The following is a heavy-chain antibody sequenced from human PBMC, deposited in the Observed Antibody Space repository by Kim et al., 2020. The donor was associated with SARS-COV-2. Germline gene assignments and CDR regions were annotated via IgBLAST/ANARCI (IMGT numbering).Heavy chain of an antibody. CDR2: T. J-gene: IGHJ5*02. V-gene: IGHV4-34*01. Sequence: TNYNPSLKSRVTISVDTSKNQFSLKLSSVTAADTAVYYCARGSEQAEFDPWGQGTLVTVSS. CDR3: ARGSEQAEFDP.